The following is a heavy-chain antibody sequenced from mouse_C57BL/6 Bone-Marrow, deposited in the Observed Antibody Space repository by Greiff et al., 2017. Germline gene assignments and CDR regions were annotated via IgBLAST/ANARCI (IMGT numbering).Heavy chain of an antibody. V-gene: IGHV1-39*01. Sequence: EVQLQESGPELVKPGASVKLSCTASGYSFTDYNMNWVKQSNGKSLEWFGVINPNNGTTSYNQKFKGQATLTVDNSSSTANMQLNSLTAEDSAFDYCARGYDYDYAMDCCGQGTSVTVTA. CDR3: ARGYDYDYAMDC. J-gene: IGHJ4*01. D-gene: IGHD2-4*01. CDR2: INPNNGTT. CDR1: GYSFTDYN.